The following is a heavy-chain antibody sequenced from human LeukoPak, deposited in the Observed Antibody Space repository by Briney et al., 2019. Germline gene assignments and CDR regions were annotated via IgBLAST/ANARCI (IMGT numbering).Heavy chain of an antibody. CDR3: TTPGRGYERPFDY. J-gene: IGHJ4*02. V-gene: IGHV3-15*01. CDR2: IKTKTDGGTT. CDR1: GFTFSNAW. Sequence: GGSLRLSCAASGFTFSNAWMSWVRQAPGKGLEWVGRIKTKTDGGTTDYAAPVKGRFTISRDDSKNTLYLQMNSLKTEDTAVYHCTTPGRGYERPFDYWGQGTLVTVSS. D-gene: IGHD5-12*01.